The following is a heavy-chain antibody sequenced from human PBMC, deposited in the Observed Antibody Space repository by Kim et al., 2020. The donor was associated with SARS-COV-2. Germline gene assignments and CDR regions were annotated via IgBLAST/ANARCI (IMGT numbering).Heavy chain of an antibody. CDR1: GYSFTGYY. D-gene: IGHD4-17*01. J-gene: IGHJ4*02. CDR2: IKSNSGDT. V-gene: IGHV1-2*06. Sequence: ASVKVSCKASGYSFTGYYMHWVRQAPGQGLEWMGRIKSNSGDTDYAQKFQGRFTMTRDTSIATAYMEMNILGSDDTAVYYCAVDYGGQYGCFDYWGQGTL. CDR3: AVDYGGQYGCFDY.